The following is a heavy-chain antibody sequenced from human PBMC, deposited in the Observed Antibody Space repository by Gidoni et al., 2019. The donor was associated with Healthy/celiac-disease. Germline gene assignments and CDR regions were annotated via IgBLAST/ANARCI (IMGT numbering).Heavy chain of an antibody. CDR3: ARRIPVAGTHYAFDI. Sequence: QLQLQESGPGLVKPSETLSLTCTVSGGSISSSSYYWGWIRQPPGKGLEWIGSIYYSGSTYYNPCLKCRVTISVDTSKNQFSLKLSSVTAADTAVYYCARRIPVAGTHYAFDIWGQGTMVTVSS. J-gene: IGHJ3*02. CDR1: GGSISSSSYY. D-gene: IGHD6-19*01. CDR2: IYYSGST. V-gene: IGHV4-39*01.